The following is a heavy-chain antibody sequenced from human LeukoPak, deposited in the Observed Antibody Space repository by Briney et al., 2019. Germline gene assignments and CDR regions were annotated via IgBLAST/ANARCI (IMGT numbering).Heavy chain of an antibody. D-gene: IGHD5-12*01. CDR2: IWYEGNNK. CDR3: AKTSRAYSNYDSPFDY. V-gene: IGHV3-33*03. CDR1: GFTFSKHG. Sequence: GRSLRLSCTASGFTFSKHGMHWVRQAPGKGLEWVALIWYEGNNKYYADSVKGRFAIARGNSKNTLFLQMNSLSADDTAVYYCAKTSRAYSNYDSPFDYWGQGTLVTVSS. J-gene: IGHJ4*02.